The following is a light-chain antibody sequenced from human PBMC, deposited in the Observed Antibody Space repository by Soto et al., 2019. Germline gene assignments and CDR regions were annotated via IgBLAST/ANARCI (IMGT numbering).Light chain of an antibody. CDR1: QHITSY. V-gene: IGKV1-33*01. Sequence: DSQMTQSPPSLSASVGDRVTITCQASQHITSYLNWYQQKPGKAPKLLIYDAANLQTGVPSRFSGSGSGTDFTFTISSLQTEDSATYYCQQYDNFPLTFARGTKVDI. CDR3: QQYDNFPLT. J-gene: IGKJ4*01. CDR2: DAA.